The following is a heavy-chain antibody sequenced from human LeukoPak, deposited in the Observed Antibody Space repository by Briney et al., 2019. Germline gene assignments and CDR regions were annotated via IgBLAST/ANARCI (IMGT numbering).Heavy chain of an antibody. J-gene: IGHJ3*02. Sequence: GGSLRLSRAGSGVIFDDYAMSWVRQAPGKWLGWVSGILWKAASTGYTASMKGRFTISRDKSKNTLYLQMSSLRAEDTAVYYCVKDRSAHWLANDAFDIWGQGTMVTVSS. CDR1: GVIFDDYA. CDR3: VKDRSAHWLANDAFDI. CDR2: ILWKAAST. V-gene: IGHV3-20*04. D-gene: IGHD6-19*01.